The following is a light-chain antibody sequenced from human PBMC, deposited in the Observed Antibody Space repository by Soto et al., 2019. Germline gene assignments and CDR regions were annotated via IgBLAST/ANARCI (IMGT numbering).Light chain of an antibody. CDR1: SSDVGGYNY. J-gene: IGLJ2*01. CDR3: SSYTSSSTVV. Sequence: QSALTQPASVSGSPGQSITISCTGTSSDVGGYNYVSWYQQHPGKVPKLMINDVNNRPSRVSNRFSGSKSGNTASLTISGLQAEDEADYYCSSYTSSSTVVFGGGTKLTVL. V-gene: IGLV2-14*01. CDR2: DVN.